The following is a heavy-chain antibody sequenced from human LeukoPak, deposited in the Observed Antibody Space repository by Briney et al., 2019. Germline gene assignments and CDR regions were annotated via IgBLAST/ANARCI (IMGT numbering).Heavy chain of an antibody. CDR3: ARESSGSYDNPLGYMDV. V-gene: IGHV4-4*07. Sequence: PSETLSLTCTVSGGSISVYYWNWIRQPAGKGLEWIGRIYTSGITNYNPSLKSRVTMSVDTSKNQFSLKLSSVTAADTAVYYCARESSGSYDNPLGYMDVWGKGTPVTVSS. D-gene: IGHD3-10*01. CDR2: IYTSGIT. CDR1: GGSISVYY. J-gene: IGHJ6*03.